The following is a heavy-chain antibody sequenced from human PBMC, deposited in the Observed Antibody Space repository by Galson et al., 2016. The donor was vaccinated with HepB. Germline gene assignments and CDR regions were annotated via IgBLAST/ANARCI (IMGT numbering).Heavy chain of an antibody. CDR2: ISTTSSYA. D-gene: IGHD1-14*01. Sequence: SLRLSCAASGFTSNCYMSWVRQAPGKGLEWISYISTTSSYALYADSVKGRFTISRDNARNSLYLQMNSLRADDTAVYYCARNTPSPGNGAYFDYWGRGALVTVSS. J-gene: IGHJ4*02. CDR1: GFTSNCY. V-gene: IGHV3-11*03. CDR3: ARNTPSPGNGAYFDY.